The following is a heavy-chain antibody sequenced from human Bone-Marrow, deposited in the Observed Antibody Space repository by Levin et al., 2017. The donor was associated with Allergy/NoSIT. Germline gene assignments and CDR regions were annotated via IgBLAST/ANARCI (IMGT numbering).Heavy chain of an antibody. CDR2: IKSKTDGGTT. CDR3: TTPGVVVPAATDY. Sequence: SGGSLRLSCAASGFTFSNAWMSWVRQAPGKGLEWVGRIKSKTDGGTTDYAAPVKGRFTISRDDSKNTLYLQMNSLKTEDTAVYYCTTPGVVVPAATDYWGQGTLVTVSS. CDR1: GFTFSNAW. V-gene: IGHV3-15*01. J-gene: IGHJ4*02. D-gene: IGHD2-2*01.